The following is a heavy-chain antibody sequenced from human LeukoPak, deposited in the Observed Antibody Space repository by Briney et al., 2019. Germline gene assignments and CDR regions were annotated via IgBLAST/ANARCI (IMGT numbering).Heavy chain of an antibody. V-gene: IGHV4-59*08. CDR2: IYHSGST. J-gene: IGHJ4*02. Sequence: PSETLSLTCTVSGGSISTNYWSWIRQPPGKGLEWIGYIYHSGSTSYNPSLKSRVTISLDTSKKHFSLKLSSVTAADTAVYYCARQGYSYGLYYFDYWGQGTLVTVSS. D-gene: IGHD5-18*01. CDR1: GGSISTNY. CDR3: ARQGYSYGLYYFDY.